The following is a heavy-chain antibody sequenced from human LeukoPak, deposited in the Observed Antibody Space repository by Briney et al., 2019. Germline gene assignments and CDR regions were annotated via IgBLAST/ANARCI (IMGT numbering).Heavy chain of an antibody. CDR2: INTNTGNP. CDR1: GYTFTSYA. V-gene: IGHV7-4-1*02. J-gene: IGHJ4*02. D-gene: IGHD6-13*01. Sequence: ASVQVSCKASGYTFTSYAMNWVRQAPGQGLEWMGWINTNTGNPTYAQGFTGQFVFSLDTSVSTAYLQISSLKAEDTAVYYCARDGGIAASGRVDYWGQGTLVTVSS. CDR3: ARDGGIAASGRVDY.